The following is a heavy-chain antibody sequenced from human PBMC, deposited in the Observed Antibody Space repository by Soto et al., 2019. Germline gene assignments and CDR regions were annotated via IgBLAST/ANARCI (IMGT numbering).Heavy chain of an antibody. Sequence: SETLSLTCTVSGGSISSSSYYWGWIRQPPGKGLEWIGSIYYSGSTYCNPSLKSRVTISVDTSKNQSSLKLSSVTAADTAVYYCARRGRGYCSGGSCYPNRAGNAFDIWGQGTMVTVSS. V-gene: IGHV4-39*01. J-gene: IGHJ3*02. CDR2: IYYSGST. D-gene: IGHD2-15*01. CDR3: ARRGRGYCSGGSCYPNRAGNAFDI. CDR1: GGSISSSSYY.